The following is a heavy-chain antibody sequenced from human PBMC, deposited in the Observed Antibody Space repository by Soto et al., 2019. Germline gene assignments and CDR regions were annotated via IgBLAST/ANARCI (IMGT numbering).Heavy chain of an antibody. CDR2: IGTAGDT. D-gene: IGHD6-13*01. CDR3: ARAGGAAAGFDY. J-gene: IGHJ4*02. CDR1: GFTFSSYD. V-gene: IGHV3-13*01. Sequence: VGSLRLSCAASGFTFSSYDMHWVRQATGKGLEWVSAIGTAGDTYYPGSVKGRFTISRENAKNSLYLQMNSLRAGDTAVYYCARAGGAAAGFDYWGQGTLVTVSS.